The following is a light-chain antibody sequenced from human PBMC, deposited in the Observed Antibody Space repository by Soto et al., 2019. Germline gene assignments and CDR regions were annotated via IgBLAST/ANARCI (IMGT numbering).Light chain of an antibody. CDR1: QSVSSSY. V-gene: IGKV3-20*01. Sequence: ELVLTQSPATPPLSPGERATLSCRASQSVSSSYLAWYQQKPGQAPRLLIYGASSRATGIPDRFSGSGSGTYFTLTITSLEPEDFAVYYYQEYGSSLYTFGQVTKLEIK. J-gene: IGKJ2*01. CDR2: GAS. CDR3: QEYGSSLYT.